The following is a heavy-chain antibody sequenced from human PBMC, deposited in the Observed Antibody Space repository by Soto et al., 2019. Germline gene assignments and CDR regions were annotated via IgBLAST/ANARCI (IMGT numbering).Heavy chain of an antibody. CDR2: INHSGFA. Sequence: PSETLSLTCAVSGGYLRGHYWSWIRQSPEKGLEWIGEINHSGFANYNPTLKSRVTISRDASKNQFSLRLSSMTAADSAVYFCARAAVKLGATLFDSWGQGTLVTVSS. D-gene: IGHD1-26*01. J-gene: IGHJ4*02. V-gene: IGHV4-34*01. CDR1: GGYLRGHY. CDR3: ARAAVKLGATLFDS.